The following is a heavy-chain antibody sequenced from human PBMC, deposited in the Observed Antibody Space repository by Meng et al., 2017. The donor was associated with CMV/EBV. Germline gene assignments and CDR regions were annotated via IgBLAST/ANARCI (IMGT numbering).Heavy chain of an antibody. D-gene: IGHD6-13*01. CDR2: IYYSGST. Sequence: GSLRLSCTVSGGSISSSSYYWGWIRQPPGKGLEWIGSIYYSGSTYYNPSLKSRVTISVDTSKNQFSLKLSSVTAADTAVYYCARAHYSSSWYSLGGGAFDIWGQGTMVTVS. CDR3: ARAHYSSSWYSLGGGAFDI. CDR1: GGSISSSSYY. V-gene: IGHV4-39*07. J-gene: IGHJ3*02.